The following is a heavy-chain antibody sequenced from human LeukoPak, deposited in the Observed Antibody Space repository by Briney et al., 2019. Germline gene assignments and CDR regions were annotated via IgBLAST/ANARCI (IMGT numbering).Heavy chain of an antibody. V-gene: IGHV1-69*13. CDR3: AREGARSSDTSGSYPLDY. Sequence: GASVKVSCKASGGTFSSYAISWVRQAPGQGLEWMGGIIPIFGTANYAQKFQGRVTITADESTSTAYMELSSLTSEDTAVYYCAREGARSSDTSGSYPLDYWGQGTLVTVSS. J-gene: IGHJ4*02. D-gene: IGHD1-26*01. CDR1: GGTFSSYA. CDR2: IIPIFGTA.